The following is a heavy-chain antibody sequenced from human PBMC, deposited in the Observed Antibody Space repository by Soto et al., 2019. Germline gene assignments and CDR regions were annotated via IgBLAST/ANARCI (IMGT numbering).Heavy chain of an antibody. Sequence: PSETLSLTCTVSGGSISIYYWSWIRQPPGKGLEWIGYIYYSGSTNYNPSLKSRVTISVDTSKNQFSLKLSSVTAADTAVYYCASSDAYSSGPFDYWGQGTLVTVSS. CDR3: ASSDAYSSGPFDY. CDR2: IYYSGST. CDR1: GGSISIYY. D-gene: IGHD6-19*01. V-gene: IGHV4-59*08. J-gene: IGHJ4*02.